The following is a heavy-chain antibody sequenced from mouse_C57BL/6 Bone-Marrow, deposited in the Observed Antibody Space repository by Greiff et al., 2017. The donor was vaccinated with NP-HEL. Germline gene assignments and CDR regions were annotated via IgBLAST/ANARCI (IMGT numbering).Heavy chain of an antibody. J-gene: IGHJ4*01. CDR2: INYDGSST. Sequence: EVKLVESEGGLVQPGSSMKLSCTASGFTFSDYYMAWVRQVPEKGLEWVANINYDGSSTYYLDSLKSRFIISRDNAKNILYLQMSSLKSEDTATYYCASITTVDYAMDYWGQGTSVTVSS. V-gene: IGHV5-16*01. CDR3: ASITTVDYAMDY. D-gene: IGHD1-1*01. CDR1: GFTFSDYY.